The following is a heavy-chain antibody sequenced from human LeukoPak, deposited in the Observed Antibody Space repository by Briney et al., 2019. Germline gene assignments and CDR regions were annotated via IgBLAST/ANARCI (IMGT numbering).Heavy chain of an antibody. CDR1: GFTFSSYG. CDR3: ARGGVRGGREFDP. J-gene: IGHJ5*02. CDR2: ISGSGGST. Sequence: GGSLRLSCAASGFTFSSYGMSWVRQAPGKGLEWVSGISGSGGSTYYADSVKGRFTISRDNAKNSLYLQMNSLRAEDTAVYYCARGGVRGGREFDPWGQGTLVTVSS. V-gene: IGHV3-23*01. D-gene: IGHD3-10*01.